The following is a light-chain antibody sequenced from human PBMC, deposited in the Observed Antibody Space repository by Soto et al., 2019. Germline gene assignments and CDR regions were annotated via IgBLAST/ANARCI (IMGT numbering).Light chain of an antibody. CDR3: ASYAGVKGLV. CDR1: TSNIGNNY. J-gene: IGLJ2*01. Sequence: QSVLTQPPSASGTPGQRVTISCSGSTSNIGNNYVYWYQQLPGTAPKLLIYTDNHRPSGVPDRFSGSKSGTSASLAISGLRSEDEADYYCASYAGVKGLVFGGGTKLTVL. CDR2: TDN. V-gene: IGLV1-47*02.